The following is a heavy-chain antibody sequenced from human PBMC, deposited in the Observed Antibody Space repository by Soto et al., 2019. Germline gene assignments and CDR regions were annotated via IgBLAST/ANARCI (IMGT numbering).Heavy chain of an antibody. J-gene: IGHJ5*02. CDR2: INHSGST. D-gene: IGHD6-13*01. CDR1: GGSFSGYY. CDR3: ARGAAAGPYNWFDP. Sequence: SETLSLTCAVYGGSFSGYYWSWIRQPPGKGLEWIGEINHSGSTNYNPSLKSRVTISVDTSKNQFSLKLSSVTAADTAVYYCARGAAAGPYNWFDPWGQGTLVTVSS. V-gene: IGHV4-34*01.